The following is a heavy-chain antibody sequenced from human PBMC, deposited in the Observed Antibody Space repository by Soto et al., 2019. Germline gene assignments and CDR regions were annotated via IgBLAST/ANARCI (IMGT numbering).Heavy chain of an antibody. J-gene: IGHJ4*02. CDR1: GFTFSSYA. V-gene: IGHV3-23*01. CDR2: ISGSGGST. D-gene: IGHD3-3*01. Sequence: PGGSLRLSCAASGFTFSSYAMSWVRQAPGKGLEWVSAISGSGGSTYYAESVKGRFTISRDNSKNTLYLQINSLRAEDTAVYYFAKPHDKTQSTSITIFGVVIRDGYYFDYWGQGTLVTVSS. CDR3: AKPHDKTQSTSITIFGVVIRDGYYFDY.